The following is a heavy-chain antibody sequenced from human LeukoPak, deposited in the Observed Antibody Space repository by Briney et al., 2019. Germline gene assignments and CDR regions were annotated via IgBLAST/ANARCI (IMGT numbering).Heavy chain of an antibody. CDR2: ISGSGGST. Sequence: GRSLRLSCAASGFTFSSYAMSWVRQAPGKGLEWVSVISGSGGSTYSADSVKGRFTISRDNSKNTLYLQMNSLRAEDTAVYYRAKGDFYESSGSLDYWGQGTLVTVSS. J-gene: IGHJ4*02. CDR1: GFTFSSYA. D-gene: IGHD3-22*01. CDR3: AKGDFYESSGSLDY. V-gene: IGHV3-23*01.